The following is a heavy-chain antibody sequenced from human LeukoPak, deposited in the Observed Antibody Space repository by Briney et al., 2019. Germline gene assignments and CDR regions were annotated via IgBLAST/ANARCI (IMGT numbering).Heavy chain of an antibody. J-gene: IGHJ4*02. CDR3: AKLGDSSLRFIDY. Sequence: GGSLRLSCAASGLTFSSYAMSWVRQAPGKGLHWVSRISGSGGSTFYADSVKGRFTISRDNSKNTLYLQMNSLRAEDTAIYYCAKLGDSSLRFIDYWGQGALVTVSS. CDR2: ISGSGGST. V-gene: IGHV3-23*01. CDR1: GLTFSSYA. D-gene: IGHD3-3*01.